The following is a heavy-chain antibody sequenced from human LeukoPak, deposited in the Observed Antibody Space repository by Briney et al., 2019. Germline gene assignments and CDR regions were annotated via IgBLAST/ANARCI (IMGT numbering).Heavy chain of an antibody. CDR3: ARGVGATSTT. V-gene: IGHV4-39*07. CDR2: IYYSGST. D-gene: IGHD1-26*01. Sequence: PSETLSLTCTVSGGSISSSSYYWGWIRQPPGKGLEWIGSIYYSGSTYYNPSLKSRVTISVDTSKNQFSLKLSSVTAADTAVYYCARGVGATSTTWGQGTLVTVSS. J-gene: IGHJ4*02. CDR1: GGSISSSSYY.